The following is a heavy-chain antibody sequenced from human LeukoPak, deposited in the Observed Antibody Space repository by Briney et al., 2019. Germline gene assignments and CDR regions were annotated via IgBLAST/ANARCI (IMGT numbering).Heavy chain of an antibody. CDR2: INDDGTTT. V-gene: IGHV3-74*01. CDR3: AIVYAVPDKRNALDM. D-gene: IGHD2-8*01. CDR1: GFTFSSHC. Sequence: GGSLRLFCAAWGFTFSSHCMLCVRQARGKGVVWVSRINDDGTTTNYADSVKGRFTISRDNAKNTLYLQMNSLRAEDTAVYYCAIVYAVPDKRNALDMWGQGTMVTVSS. J-gene: IGHJ3*02.